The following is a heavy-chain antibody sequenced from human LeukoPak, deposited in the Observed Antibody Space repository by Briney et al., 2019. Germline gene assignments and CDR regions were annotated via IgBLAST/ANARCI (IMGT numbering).Heavy chain of an antibody. J-gene: IGHJ4*02. CDR3: ARGVAGWPLDYFDY. CDR1: GGSFSGYY. D-gene: IGHD6-19*01. Sequence: SETLSLTCAVYGGSFSGYYWSWIRQPPGKELEWIGEINHSGSTNYNPSLKSRVTISVDTSKNQFSLKLSSVTAADTAVYYCARGVAGWPLDYFDYWGQGTLVTVSS. V-gene: IGHV4-34*01. CDR2: INHSGST.